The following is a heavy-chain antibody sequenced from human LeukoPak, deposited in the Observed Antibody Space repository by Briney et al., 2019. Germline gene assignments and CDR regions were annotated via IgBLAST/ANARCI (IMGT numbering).Heavy chain of an antibody. J-gene: IGHJ6*03. D-gene: IGHD5-18*01. Sequence: GGSLRLSCAASGFTFSSYAMHWVRQAPGKGLEYVSAISSNGGSTYYANSVKGRFTISRDNSKNTLYLQMNSLRAEDTAVYYCAKEGTANVYYYYYMDVWGKGTTVTVSS. V-gene: IGHV3-64*01. CDR3: AKEGTANVYYYYYMDV. CDR1: GFTFSSYA. CDR2: ISSNGGST.